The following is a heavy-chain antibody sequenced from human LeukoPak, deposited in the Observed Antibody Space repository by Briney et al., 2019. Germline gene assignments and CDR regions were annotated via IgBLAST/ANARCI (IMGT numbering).Heavy chain of an antibody. CDR2: IYSGGST. V-gene: IGHV3-53*01. J-gene: IGHJ4*02. D-gene: IGHD6-13*01. CDR1: GFTVSNNF. Sequence: GGSLRLSCAASGFTVSNNFMSWVRQAPGKGLEWVSIIYSGGSTYYADSAQGRFSISRDNSKNTLFLQMNSLRAEDTAVYYCASCSSSPATFDYWGQGTLVTVSS. CDR3: ASCSSSPATFDY.